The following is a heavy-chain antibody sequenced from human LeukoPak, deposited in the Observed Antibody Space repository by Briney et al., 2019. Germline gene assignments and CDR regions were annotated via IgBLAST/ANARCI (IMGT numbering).Heavy chain of an antibody. CDR2: IYYSGTT. CDR1: VASISSYY. CDR3: ARLHLAYCGGDCSWEAY. V-gene: IGHV4-59*01. D-gene: IGHD2-21*02. Sequence: SETLSLTCTVSVASISSYYWSWIRQPPGKGREGIGYIYYSGTTNYNPSLKSRVTISIDTSKNQFSLKLGSVTAADTAVYYCARLHLAYCGGDCSWEAYWGQGTLVTVSS. J-gene: IGHJ4*02.